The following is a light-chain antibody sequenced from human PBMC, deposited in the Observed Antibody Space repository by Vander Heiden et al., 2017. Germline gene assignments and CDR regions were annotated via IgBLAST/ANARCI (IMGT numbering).Light chain of an antibody. CDR1: QDISNY. CDR2: DAS. Sequence: DIQMTQSPSSLSASVGDRVTITCQASQDISNYLNWYQQKPGKAPKLLIYDASNLETGVPSRFSGSGSGTDFTFTISSLQPEDIATCYCQQYDNLPVYTFGQGTKLEIK. V-gene: IGKV1-33*01. J-gene: IGKJ2*01. CDR3: QQYDNLPVYT.